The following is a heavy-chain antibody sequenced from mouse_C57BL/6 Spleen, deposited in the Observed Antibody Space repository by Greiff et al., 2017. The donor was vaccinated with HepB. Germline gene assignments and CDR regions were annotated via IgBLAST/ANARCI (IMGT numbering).Heavy chain of an antibody. V-gene: IGHV5-9*01. Sequence: DVMLVESGGGLVKPGGSLKLSCAASGFTFSSYTMSWVRQTPEKRLEWVATISGGGGNTYYPDSVKGRFTISRDNAKNTLYLQMSSLRSKDTALYYCARQGGNYAGFAYWGQGTLVTVSA. CDR3: ARQGGNYAGFAY. CDR2: ISGGGGNT. D-gene: IGHD2-1*01. CDR1: GFTFSSYT. J-gene: IGHJ3*01.